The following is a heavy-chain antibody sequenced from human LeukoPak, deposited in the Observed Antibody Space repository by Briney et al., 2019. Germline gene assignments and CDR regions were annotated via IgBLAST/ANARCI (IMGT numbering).Heavy chain of an antibody. Sequence: GGSLRLSCAASGFTVSSNYMSWVRQAPGKGLEWVSIIYTSGSTYYTDSVKGRFTISRDNSENTLYLQMNSLRADDTAVYYCAKAAVGEIDCWGQGTLVTVSS. D-gene: IGHD4-17*01. CDR1: GFTVSSNY. V-gene: IGHV3-66*01. CDR3: AKAAVGEIDC. J-gene: IGHJ4*02. CDR2: IYTSGST.